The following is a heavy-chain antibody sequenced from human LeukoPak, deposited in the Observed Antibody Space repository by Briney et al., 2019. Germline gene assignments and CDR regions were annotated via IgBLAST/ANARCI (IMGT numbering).Heavy chain of an antibody. V-gene: IGHV3-11*06. J-gene: IGHJ4*02. CDR2: ISGSSSHI. CDR3: ARDQIGSW. D-gene: IGHD6-13*01. Sequence: GGSLRLSCEASGXTFSDYYVGWIRQAPGKGLEWISYISGSSSHINYADSVKGRFTISRDNAKKSVYLQMDSLRVEDTAVYYCARDQIGSWWGQGTLVIVSS. CDR1: GXTFSDYY.